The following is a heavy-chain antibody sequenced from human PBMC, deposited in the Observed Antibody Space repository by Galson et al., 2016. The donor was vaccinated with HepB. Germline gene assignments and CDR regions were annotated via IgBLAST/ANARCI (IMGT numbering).Heavy chain of an antibody. CDR2: ISYDASSL. V-gene: IGHV3-30*03. CDR1: GFPFSAYG. J-gene: IGHJ5*02. CDR3: VVSVYYR. D-gene: IGHD3-22*01. Sequence: SLRLSCAASGFPFSAYGMSWVRQAPGKGLAWVSDISYDASSLHYADSVKGRFTVSRDNSGHTLYLQMNSLIPEDTAVYYCVVSVYYRWGGGTLVTFSS.